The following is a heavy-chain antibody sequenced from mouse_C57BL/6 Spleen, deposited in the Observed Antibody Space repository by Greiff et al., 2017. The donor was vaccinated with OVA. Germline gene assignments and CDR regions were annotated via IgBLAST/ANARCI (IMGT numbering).Heavy chain of an antibody. Sequence: QVQLQQSGAELVRPGASVKLSCKASGYTFTSYCISWVKQRTGQGLEWIGEIYPRSGNTYYNEKFKGKATLTADKSSSTASMELRSLTSEDSAVCFCARTRDYEHAMGDWGQGTTVTVAS. CDR1: GYTFTSYC. J-gene: IGHJ4*01. D-gene: IGHD2-4*01. CDR2: IYPRSGNT. CDR3: ARTRDYEHAMGD. V-gene: IGHV1-81*01.